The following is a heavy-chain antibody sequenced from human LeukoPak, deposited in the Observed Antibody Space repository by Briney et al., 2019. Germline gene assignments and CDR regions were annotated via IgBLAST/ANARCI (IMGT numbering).Heavy chain of an antibody. CDR1: GYTFTSYY. D-gene: IGHD6-19*01. CDR3: ARESDSGYSSSFNWFDP. J-gene: IGHJ5*02. Sequence: ASVTVSCKASGYTFTSYYLYWVRQAPGQGLEWMGVINPSGGSTTSAQKFQGRVTMTRDTSTSTVYMELRSLRSEDTAVYYCARESDSGYSSSFNWFDPWGQGTLVTVSS. CDR2: INPSGGST. V-gene: IGHV1-46*01.